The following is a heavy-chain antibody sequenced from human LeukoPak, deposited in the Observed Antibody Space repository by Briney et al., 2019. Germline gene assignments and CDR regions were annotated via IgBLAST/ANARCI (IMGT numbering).Heavy chain of an antibody. CDR1: GGSFSGYY. V-gene: IGHV4-34*01. CDR3: ARAWLVLFDY. D-gene: IGHD6-19*01. CDR2: INHSGST. Sequence: SETLSLTCAAYGGSFSGYYWSWIRQPPGKGLEWIGEINHSGSTNYNPSLKSRVTISVDTSKNQFSLKLSSVTAADTAVYYCARAWLVLFDYWGQGTLVTVSS. J-gene: IGHJ4*02.